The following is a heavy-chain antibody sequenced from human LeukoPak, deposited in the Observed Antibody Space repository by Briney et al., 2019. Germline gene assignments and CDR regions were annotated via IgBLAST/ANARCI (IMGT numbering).Heavy chain of an antibody. CDR1: GFTFSSYA. CDR2: ISGSGGST. CDR3: ARGRWRFLEWLDSSVPPGGMDV. V-gene: IGHV3-23*01. D-gene: IGHD3-3*01. J-gene: IGHJ6*02. Sequence: PGGSLRLSCAASGFTFSSYAMSWVRQAPGKGLEWVSAISGSGGSTYYADSVKGRFTISRDNSKNTLYLQMNSLRAEDTAVYYCARGRWRFLEWLDSSVPPGGMDVWGQGTTVTVSS.